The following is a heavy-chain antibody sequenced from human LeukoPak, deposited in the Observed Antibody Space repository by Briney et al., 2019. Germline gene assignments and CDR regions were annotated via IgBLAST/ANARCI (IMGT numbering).Heavy chain of an antibody. CDR2: FDPEKGET. D-gene: IGHD3-22*01. V-gene: IGHV1-24*01. CDR3: ATEGYYDSSGYYTDY. J-gene: IGHJ4*02. Sequence: EASVKVSCKVSGYTLTELSMHWVRQAPGKGFEWMGRFDPEKGETIYAQKFQGRVTMTEDTSTDTAYMELSSLRSEDTAVYYCATEGYYDSSGYYTDYWGQGTLVTVPS. CDR1: GYTLTELS.